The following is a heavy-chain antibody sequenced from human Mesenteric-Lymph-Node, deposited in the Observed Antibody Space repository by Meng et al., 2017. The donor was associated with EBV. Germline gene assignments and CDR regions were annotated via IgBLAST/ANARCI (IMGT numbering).Heavy chain of an antibody. CDR1: WGFISRCNYL. J-gene: IGHJ4*02. CDR2: VHYRGTT. Sequence: HASGTSTVYPLETPALTRTFPWGFISRCNYLLAWIRQPPGKGLDWIGSVHYRGTTYDNPSLRSRVTISVDTSKTQLSLKLNSVTAADTAVYYCARHRMPQIIGDPYYFDYWGQGTLVTVSS. CDR3: ARHRMPQIIGDPYYFDY. D-gene: IGHD3-3*01. V-gene: IGHV4-39*01.